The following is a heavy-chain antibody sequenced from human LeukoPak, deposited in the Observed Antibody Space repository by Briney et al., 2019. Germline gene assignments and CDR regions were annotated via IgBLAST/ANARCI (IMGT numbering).Heavy chain of an antibody. CDR1: GYTFTGYY. V-gene: IGHV1-2*02. Sequence: GASVKVSCKASGYTFTGYYMHWVRQAPGQGLEWMGWINPNSGGTNYAQEFQGRVTMTRDTSISTAYMELSRLRSDDTAVYSCARVHASGSSDYWGQGTLVTVSS. CDR3: ARVHASGSSDY. D-gene: IGHD3-10*01. J-gene: IGHJ4*02. CDR2: INPNSGGT.